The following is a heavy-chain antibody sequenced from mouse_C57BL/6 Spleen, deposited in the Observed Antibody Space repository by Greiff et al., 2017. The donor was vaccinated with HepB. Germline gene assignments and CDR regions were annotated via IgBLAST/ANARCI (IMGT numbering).Heavy chain of an antibody. CDR1: GYTFTSYW. CDR3: ARAEGYYDAMDY. CDR2: IDPSDSYT. V-gene: IGHV1-50*01. D-gene: IGHD2-2*01. Sequence: QVQLQQPGAELVKPGASVKLSCKASGYTFTSYWMQWVKQRPGQGLEWIGEIDPSDSYTNYNQKFKGKATLTVDTSSSTAYMQLSRLTSEDSAVYYCARAEGYYDAMDYWGQGTSVTVSS. J-gene: IGHJ4*01.